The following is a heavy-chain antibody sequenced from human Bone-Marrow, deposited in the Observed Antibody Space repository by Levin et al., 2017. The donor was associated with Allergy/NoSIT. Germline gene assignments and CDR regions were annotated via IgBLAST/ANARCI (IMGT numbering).Heavy chain of an antibody. CDR2: IYGSGTS. Sequence: SQTLSLTCSVSRDSLLNSYWTWVRPPAGKGLEYIWRIYGSGTSNFNPSLRSRVTMSVDTSKNHISLDLTSVTAADTAVYYCARDVGSRGWATSLDPWGQGTLVIVSS. CDR1: RDSLLNSY. J-gene: IGHJ5*02. D-gene: IGHD6-19*01. CDR3: ARDVGSRGWATSLDP. V-gene: IGHV4-4*07.